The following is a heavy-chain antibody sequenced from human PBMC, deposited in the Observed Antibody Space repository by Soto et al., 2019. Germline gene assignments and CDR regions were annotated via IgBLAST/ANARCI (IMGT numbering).Heavy chain of an antibody. CDR1: GFPVSSNY. CDR2: IYSGCST. CDR3: VTDSSGPEFDY. Sequence: GGSLRLSCAASGFPVSSNYMSWVRQAPGKGLEWVSVIYSGCSTYYADSVKGRFTISRDNSKNTLYLQMNSLRAEDTAVYYCVTDSSGPEFDYWGQGT. J-gene: IGHJ4*02. V-gene: IGHV3-66*01. D-gene: IGHD3-22*01.